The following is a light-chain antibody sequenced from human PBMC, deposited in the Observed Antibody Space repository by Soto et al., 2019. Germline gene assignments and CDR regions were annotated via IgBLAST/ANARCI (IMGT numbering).Light chain of an antibody. J-gene: IGLJ3*02. Sequence: QSALTQPASVSGSPGQSITISCTGTSSDVGGYNFVSWYQQHPDKAPKLMIYEVTNRPSGVSNRFSGSKSGNTASLTISGLQDEDEADYYCCSYTGSTTLFGGGTKLTVL. V-gene: IGLV2-14*01. CDR2: EVT. CDR3: CSYTGSTTL. CDR1: SSDVGGYNF.